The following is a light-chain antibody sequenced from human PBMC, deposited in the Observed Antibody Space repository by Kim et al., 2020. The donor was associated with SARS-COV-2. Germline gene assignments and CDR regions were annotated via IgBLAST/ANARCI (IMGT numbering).Light chain of an antibody. CDR1: QTVTNNF. V-gene: IGKV3-20*01. CDR2: DAS. Sequence: EIVLTQSPGTLSLSPGERATLSCRASQTVTNNFLAWFQQKPGQTPRLLIYDASNRATGIPDRFSASGSGTDFTLTISRLESEDFAVYYCQQSSNSPLTFGGGTKVEIK. J-gene: IGKJ4*01. CDR3: QQSSNSPLT.